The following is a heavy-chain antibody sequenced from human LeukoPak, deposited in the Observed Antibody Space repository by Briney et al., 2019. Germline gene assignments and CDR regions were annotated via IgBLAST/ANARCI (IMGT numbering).Heavy chain of an antibody. CDR2: IIGSGGSK. J-gene: IGHJ4*02. CDR1: GFTFSSYA. Sequence: GGSLRLSCAASGFTFSSYAMSWVRQAPGKGLKWASAIIGSGGSKYYADSVKGRFTISRDNSKNTLYLQMNSLRAEDTAVYYCAKDGTYYYDSSGPPFDYWGQGTLVTVSS. V-gene: IGHV3-23*01. D-gene: IGHD3-22*01. CDR3: AKDGTYYYDSSGPPFDY.